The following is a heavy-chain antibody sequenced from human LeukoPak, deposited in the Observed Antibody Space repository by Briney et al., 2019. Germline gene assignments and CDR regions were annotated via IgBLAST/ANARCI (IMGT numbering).Heavy chain of an antibody. CDR3: AREGILGYCSGSSCYSDY. CDR2: ISSSSSYI. Sequence: PGGSLRLSCAASGFTFSSYTMNWVRQAPGKGLEWVSTISSSSSYIYYADSVKGRFTISRDNAKNSLYLQMNSLRAEDTAAYYCAREGILGYCSGSSCYSDYWGQGTLVTVSS. V-gene: IGHV3-21*01. D-gene: IGHD2-15*01. J-gene: IGHJ4*02. CDR1: GFTFSSYT.